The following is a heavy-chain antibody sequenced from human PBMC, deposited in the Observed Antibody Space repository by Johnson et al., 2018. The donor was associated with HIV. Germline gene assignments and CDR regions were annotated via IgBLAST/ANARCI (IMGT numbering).Heavy chain of an antibody. V-gene: IGHV3-48*01. Sequence: EVQLVESGGGLIQPGGSLRLSCAASGFTFSSSWMHWVCQAPEKGLEWVSYISSSGSTIYYADSVKGRFTISRDNVKGFLYLQMNSLRAEDTAVYYCARDRYYASSGSHAFDFWGQGTMVTVSS. J-gene: IGHJ3*01. CDR2: ISSSGSTI. D-gene: IGHD3-22*01. CDR1: GFTFSSSW. CDR3: ARDRYYASSGSHAFDF.